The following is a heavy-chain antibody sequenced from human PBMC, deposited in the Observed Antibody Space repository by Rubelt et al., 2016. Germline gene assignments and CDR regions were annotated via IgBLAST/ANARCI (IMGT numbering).Heavy chain of an antibody. V-gene: IGHV4-31*03. CDR3: ARDEDGAFDY. Sequence: QVQLQESGPGLVKPSQTLSLTCTVPGGSISSGGYYWSWIRQNPGKGLGGIGYIYYSGSTYYNPLLKSRLTISLDTSKNQFPRKLSSVTAADTAVYYWARDEDGAFDYWGQGTLVTVSS. CDR2: IYYSGST. CDR1: GGSISSGGYY. D-gene: IGHD1-26*01. J-gene: IGHJ4*02.